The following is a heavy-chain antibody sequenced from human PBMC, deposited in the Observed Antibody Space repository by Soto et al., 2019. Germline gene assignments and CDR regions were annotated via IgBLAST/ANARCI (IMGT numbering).Heavy chain of an antibody. V-gene: IGHV1-69*13. J-gene: IGHJ4*02. CDR3: ARAHYGGNLPFDY. Sequence: GASVKVSCKASGGTFSSYAISWVRQAPGQGLEWMGGIIPIFGTANYAQKFQGRVTITADESTSTAYRELSSLRSEDTAVYYCARAHYGGNLPFDYWGQGTLVTVSS. CDR2: IIPIFGTA. D-gene: IGHD4-17*01. CDR1: GGTFSSYA.